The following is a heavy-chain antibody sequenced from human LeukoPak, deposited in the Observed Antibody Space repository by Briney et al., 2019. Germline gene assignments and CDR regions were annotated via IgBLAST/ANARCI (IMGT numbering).Heavy chain of an antibody. CDR2: ISPVGSTI. J-gene: IGHJ3*02. Sequence: GGSLRLSCTTSGFIFRDYYMIWIRQAPGRGLECFSYISPVGSTIYYADSVKGRFTISRDNAKSLLSLEMNSLRAEDTAVYYCVCGVYDSRGYFVSLVYAFDIWGQGTMVTVSS. D-gene: IGHD3-22*01. CDR1: GFIFRDYY. CDR3: VCGVYDSRGYFVSLVYAFDI. V-gene: IGHV3-11*04.